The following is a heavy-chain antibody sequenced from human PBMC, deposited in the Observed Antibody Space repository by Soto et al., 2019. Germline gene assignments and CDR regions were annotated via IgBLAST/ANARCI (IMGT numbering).Heavy chain of an antibody. Sequence: SLTCAVSGGSISSSNWWSWVRQPPGKGLEWIGEIYHSGSTNYNPSLKSRVTISVDKSKNQFSLKLSSVTAADTAVYYCARTRYYDFWSGYNYWGQGTLVTVSS. CDR2: IYHSGST. D-gene: IGHD3-3*01. V-gene: IGHV4-4*02. J-gene: IGHJ4*02. CDR3: ARTRYYDFWSGYNY. CDR1: GGSISSSNW.